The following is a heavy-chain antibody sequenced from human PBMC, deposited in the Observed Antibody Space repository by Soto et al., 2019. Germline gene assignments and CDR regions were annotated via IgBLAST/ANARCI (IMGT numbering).Heavy chain of an antibody. Sequence: SVKVSCKASGGTFSSYAISWVRQAPGQGLEWMGGIIPIFGTANYAQKFQGRVTITADESTSTAYMELSSLRSEDTAVYYCARDRALVVVAATVGSQYYYYYYGMDVWGQGTTVTVYS. J-gene: IGHJ6*02. V-gene: IGHV1-69*13. CDR2: IIPIFGTA. CDR1: GGTFSSYA. D-gene: IGHD2-15*01. CDR3: ARDRALVVVAATVGSQYYYYYYGMDV.